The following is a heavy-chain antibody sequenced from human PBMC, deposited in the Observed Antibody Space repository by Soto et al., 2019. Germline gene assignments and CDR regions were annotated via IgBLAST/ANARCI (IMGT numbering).Heavy chain of an antibody. CDR1: GFAFSNYA. CDR2: ISAGSGSAT. D-gene: IGHD1-26*01. J-gene: IGHJ3*02. CDR3: AKRRAMGATGAVDI. Sequence: GGSLRLSCAASGFAFSNYAMTWVRQAPGKGLEWVSLISAGSGSATSFADSVRGRFTISRDNSKSMLYLQMNSLRPDDTAVYYCAKRRAMGATGAVDIWGQGTLVTVSS. V-gene: IGHV3-23*01.